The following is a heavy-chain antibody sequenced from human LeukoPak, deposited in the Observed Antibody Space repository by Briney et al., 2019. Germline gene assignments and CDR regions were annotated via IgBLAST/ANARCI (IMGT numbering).Heavy chain of an antibody. Sequence: GGSLRLSCAAPGFTVSSNYMTWVRQAPGEGLEWLSVIYSDGSTYYADSVKGRFTILRDNSKNTLYLQMNSLRAEDTAVYYCARLPIVVITSGGYWGQGTLVTVSS. CDR2: IYSDGST. CDR3: ARLPIVVITSGGY. CDR1: GFTVSSNY. J-gene: IGHJ4*02. V-gene: IGHV3-53*01. D-gene: IGHD3-22*01.